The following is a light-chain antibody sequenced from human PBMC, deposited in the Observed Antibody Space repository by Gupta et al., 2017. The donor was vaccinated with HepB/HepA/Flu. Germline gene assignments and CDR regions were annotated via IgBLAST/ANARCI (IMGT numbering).Light chain of an antibody. CDR1: QGIKNY. CDR2: AAF. J-gene: IGKJ1*01. Sequence: DIQLTQSPSSLSASVGDRVTITCRASQGIKNYLAWFQQKPGKAPKSLIYAAFSVQGGVPSKFSGSGSGTDFTLTISSLQPEDSATYYCLQDYTYPSTFGQGTMVEI. CDR3: LQDYTYPST. V-gene: IGKV1-16*02.